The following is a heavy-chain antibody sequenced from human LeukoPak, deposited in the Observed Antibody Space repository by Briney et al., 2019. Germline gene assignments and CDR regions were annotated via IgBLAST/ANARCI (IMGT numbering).Heavy chain of an antibody. J-gene: IGHJ5*02. CDR1: GGSISSYY. Sequence: PSETLSHTCTVSGGSISSYYWSWIRQPPGKGLEWIGYIYYSGSTNYNPSLKSRVTISVDTSKNQFPLKLSSVTAADTAVYYCARLNSSGWYIWFDPWGQGTLVTVSS. CDR3: ARLNSSGWYIWFDP. D-gene: IGHD6-19*01. V-gene: IGHV4-59*01. CDR2: IYYSGST.